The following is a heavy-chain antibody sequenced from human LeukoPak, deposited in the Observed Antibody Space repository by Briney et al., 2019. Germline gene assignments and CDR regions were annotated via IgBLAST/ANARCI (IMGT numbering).Heavy chain of an antibody. J-gene: IGHJ6*02. Sequence: GGSLRLSCAASGFTFSNYAMSWVRQAPGKGLEWVSTISDSGDSTYYADFVKGRFTISRDNYKNTLYLQMDSLRAEDAAIYYCAKVPYSDYGSGRPPFMDVWGQGTTVAVSS. V-gene: IGHV3-23*01. CDR2: ISDSGDST. CDR3: AKVPYSDYGSGRPPFMDV. CDR1: GFTFSNYA. D-gene: IGHD3-10*01.